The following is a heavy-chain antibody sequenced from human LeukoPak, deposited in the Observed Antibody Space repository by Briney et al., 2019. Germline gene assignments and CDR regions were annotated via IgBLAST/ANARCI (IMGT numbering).Heavy chain of an antibody. D-gene: IGHD3-10*01. J-gene: IGHJ4*02. CDR1: GYTFTSYD. CDR3: ARGTRITMVRGVTYYFDY. V-gene: IGHV1-8*01. CDR2: MNPNSGNT. Sequence: ASVTVSCKASGYTFTSYDINWVRQATRQGREWMGWMNPNSGNTAYAQQFQGRVTMTRKPSIRTAYTELSSLRSEDTAVYYCARGTRITMVRGVTYYFDYWGQGTLVTVSS.